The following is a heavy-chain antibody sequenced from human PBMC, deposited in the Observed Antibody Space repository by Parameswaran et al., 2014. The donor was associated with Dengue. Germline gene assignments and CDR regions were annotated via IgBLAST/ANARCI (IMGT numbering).Heavy chain of an antibody. D-gene: IGHD3-22*01. Sequence: VRQAPGKGLEWVSAISGSGGSTYYADSVKGRFTISRDNSKNTLYLQMNSLRAEDTAVYYCAKDHDDEQYYYDSSDTLHPVVFDYWGQGTLVTVSS. CDR2: ISGSGGST. CDR3: AKDHDDEQYYYDSSDTLHPVVFDY. V-gene: IGHV3-23*01. J-gene: IGHJ4*02.